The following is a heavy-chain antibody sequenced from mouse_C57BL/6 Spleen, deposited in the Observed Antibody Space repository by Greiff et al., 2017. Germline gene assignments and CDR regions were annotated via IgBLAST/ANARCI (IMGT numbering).Heavy chain of an antibody. Sequence: QVQLQQSGAELVRPGASVTLSCTASGYTFTDYEMHWVKQTPVHGLEWIGAIDPETGGTAYNQKFQGKAILTADKSSSTAYMELGSRTSEDSAVYYCARRGAYYSNCDFDYWGQGTTLTVSS. CDR2: IDPETGGT. CDR1: GYTFTDYE. V-gene: IGHV1-15*01. J-gene: IGHJ2*01. D-gene: IGHD2-5*01. CDR3: ARRGAYYSNCDFDY.